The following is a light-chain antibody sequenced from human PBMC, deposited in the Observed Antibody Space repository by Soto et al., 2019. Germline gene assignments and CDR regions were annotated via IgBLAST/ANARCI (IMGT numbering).Light chain of an antibody. Sequence: LQMTQSPSTLSASVGDRVTITCRASQSISSWLAWYQQKPGQAPKLLIYKASSLESGVPSRFSGSGSGTEFTLTISSLQPDDFATYYCQQFNSYRSFGQGTKVEIK. CDR1: QSISSW. CDR3: QQFNSYRS. V-gene: IGKV1-5*03. J-gene: IGKJ1*01. CDR2: KAS.